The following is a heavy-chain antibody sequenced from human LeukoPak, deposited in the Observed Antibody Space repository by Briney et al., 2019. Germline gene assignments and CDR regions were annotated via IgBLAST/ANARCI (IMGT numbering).Heavy chain of an antibody. Sequence: GGSLRLSCAASGFIFDNFGMSWVRQAPGKGLEWVSALSATGGSAYYAASAQGRFTTPRDNSKNILYLEMNSLRVDDTAVYYCAKDTAPLGATKEFDHWGQGTLVTVSS. D-gene: IGHD1-26*01. V-gene: IGHV3-23*01. CDR3: AKDTAPLGATKEFDH. CDR2: LSATGGSA. J-gene: IGHJ4*02. CDR1: GFIFDNFG.